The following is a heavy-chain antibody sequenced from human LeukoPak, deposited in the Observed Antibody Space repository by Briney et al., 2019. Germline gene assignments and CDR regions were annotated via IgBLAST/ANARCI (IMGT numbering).Heavy chain of an antibody. CDR1: GFTFSSYS. Sequence: PGGSLRLSCAASGFTFSSYSMNWVRQAPGKGLEWVSYISSSSSTIYYADSVKGRFTISRDNAKNSLYLQMNSLRDEDTAVYYCVRTHCSGGSCYSRPLDYWGQGTLVTVSS. J-gene: IGHJ4*02. CDR2: ISSSSSTI. V-gene: IGHV3-48*02. D-gene: IGHD2-15*01. CDR3: VRTHCSGGSCYSRPLDY.